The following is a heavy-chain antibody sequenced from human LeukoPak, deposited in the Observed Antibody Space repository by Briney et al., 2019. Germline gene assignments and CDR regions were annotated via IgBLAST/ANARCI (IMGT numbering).Heavy chain of an antibody. D-gene: IGHD3-22*01. Sequence: PGGSLRLSCAASGFTFSSYGMHWVRQAPGKGLEWVAVIWYDGSNKYYADSVKGRFTISRDNSKNTLYLQMNSLRAEDTAVYYCARDRYRVALYYDSSGYNNWFDPWGQGTLVTVSS. J-gene: IGHJ5*02. CDR3: ARDRYRVALYYDSSGYNNWFDP. V-gene: IGHV3-33*01. CDR2: IWYDGSNK. CDR1: GFTFSSYG.